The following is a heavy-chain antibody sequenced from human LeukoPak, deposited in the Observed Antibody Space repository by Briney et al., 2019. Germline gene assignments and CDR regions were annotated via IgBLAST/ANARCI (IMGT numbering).Heavy chain of an antibody. CDR3: ARVSMVVAGLLDY. Sequence: ASVKVSCKASGYSFSGFFIHWVRQAPGQGLEWMGRINPNNRDTIYAQKFQGRVTMTRDTSISTAYMELSRLRSDDTAVYYCARVSMVVAGLLDYWGQGTLLTVS. CDR2: INPNNRDT. J-gene: IGHJ4*02. V-gene: IGHV1-2*06. CDR1: GYSFSGFF. D-gene: IGHD6-19*01.